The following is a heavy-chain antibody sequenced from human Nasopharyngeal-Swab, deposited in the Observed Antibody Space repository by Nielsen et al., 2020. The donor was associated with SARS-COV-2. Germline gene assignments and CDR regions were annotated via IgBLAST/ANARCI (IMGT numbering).Heavy chain of an antibody. D-gene: IGHD5-24*01. CDR2: VYPVNSEV. V-gene: IGHV5-51*01. CDR1: GYRFLNHW. CDR3: ARRAARDGYNYEVDP. Sequence: GESLKLSCLSSGYRFLNHWIGLVLQTPGQGLECMGIVYPVNSEVAYSPSFQGQVTISADRSINTAYLQWRSLRASDTAMYFCARRAARDGYNYEVDPWGQGTLVTVSS. J-gene: IGHJ5*02.